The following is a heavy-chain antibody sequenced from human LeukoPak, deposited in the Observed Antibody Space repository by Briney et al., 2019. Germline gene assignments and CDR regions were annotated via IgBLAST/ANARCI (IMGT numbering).Heavy chain of an antibody. CDR1: GYTFTGYY. V-gene: IGHV1-2*02. CDR3: ARDQVAGRGNWSAP. J-gene: IGHJ5*02. CDR2: INPNSGGT. D-gene: IGHD6-19*01. Sequence: GASVKVSCKASGYTFTGYYMHWVRQAPGQGLEWMGWINPNSGGTNYAQKFQGRVTMTRDTSISTAYMELSRLRSDDTAVYYCARDQVAGRGNWSAPWGKGTRVTVP.